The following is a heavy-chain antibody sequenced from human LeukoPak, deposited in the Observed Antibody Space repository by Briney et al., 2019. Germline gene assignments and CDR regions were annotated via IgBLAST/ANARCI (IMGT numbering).Heavy chain of an antibody. V-gene: IGHV3-30*18. CDR3: AKSGDYYDSSGYYYPYYYYGMDV. D-gene: IGHD3-22*01. CDR2: ISYDGSNK. CDR1: GFTFSSYG. J-gene: IGHJ6*02. Sequence: GRSLRHSCAASGFTFSSYGMHWVRQAPGKGLEWVAVISYDGSNKYYADSVKGRFTISRDNSKNTLYLQMNSLRAEDTAVYYCAKSGDYYDSSGYYYPYYYYGMDVWGQGTTVTVSS.